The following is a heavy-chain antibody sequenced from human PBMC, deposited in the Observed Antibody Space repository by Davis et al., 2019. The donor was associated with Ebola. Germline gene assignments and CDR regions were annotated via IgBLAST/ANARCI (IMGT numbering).Heavy chain of an antibody. V-gene: IGHV3-9*01. CDR2: ISWNSGSI. J-gene: IGHJ4*02. D-gene: IGHD1-26*01. CDR3: AKAPLRYSGSYYILDY. CDR1: GFTFDDYA. Sequence: PGGSLRLSCAASGFTFDDYAMHWVRQAPGKGLEWVSGISWNSGSIGYADSVKGRFTISRDNAKNSLYLQMNSLRAEDTALYYCAKAPLRYSGSYYILDYWGQGTLVTVSS.